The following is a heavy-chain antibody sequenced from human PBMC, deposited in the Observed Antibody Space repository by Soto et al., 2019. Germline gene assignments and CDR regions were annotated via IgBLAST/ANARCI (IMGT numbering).Heavy chain of an antibody. CDR1: GFTFDDYA. D-gene: IGHD5-12*01. CDR3: AKGRSAQVASASDI. CDR2: ISWNSGSI. V-gene: IGHV3-9*01. J-gene: IGHJ3*02. Sequence: GGSLRLACAASGFTFDDYAMHWVRQVPGKGLEWVSGISWNSGSIGYADSVEGRFTISRDNAKKSLYVQMNSLRAEDTALYYCAKGRSAQVASASDIWRQGTMVTVSS.